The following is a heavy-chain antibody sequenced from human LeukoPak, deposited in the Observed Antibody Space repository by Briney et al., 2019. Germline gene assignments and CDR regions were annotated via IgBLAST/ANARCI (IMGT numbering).Heavy chain of an antibody. CDR2: IHSSGYT. Sequence: SETLSLTCTVSGGSISSNYWAWIRRPPGQGLEWIAYIHSSGYTNYNPFLRSRVTISVDTSKNQFSLKLSSVTAADTAVYYCARLEQQLAPFDYWGQGTLVTVSS. J-gene: IGHJ4*02. V-gene: IGHV4-4*09. CDR1: GGSISSNY. D-gene: IGHD6-13*01. CDR3: ARLEQQLAPFDY.